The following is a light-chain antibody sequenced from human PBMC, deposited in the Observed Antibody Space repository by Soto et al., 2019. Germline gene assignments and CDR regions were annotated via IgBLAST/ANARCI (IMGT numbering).Light chain of an antibody. CDR2: EVS. CDR1: SSDVGGYNY. J-gene: IGLJ3*02. V-gene: IGLV2-14*01. CDR3: SSYTSSRTWV. Sequence: SALTQPASVSGSPGQSITISCTGTSSDVGGYNYVSWYQQHPVKAPKLMIYEVSNRPSGVSNRFSGSKSGNTASLTISGLQAEDEADYYCSSYTSSRTWVFGGGTKLTVL.